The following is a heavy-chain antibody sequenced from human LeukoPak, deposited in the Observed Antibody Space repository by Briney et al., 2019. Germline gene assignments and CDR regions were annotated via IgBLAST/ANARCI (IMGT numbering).Heavy chain of an antibody. CDR2: INPSGGST. V-gene: IGHV1-46*01. J-gene: IGHJ5*02. CDR1: EYSFTSYY. D-gene: IGHD3-3*01. CDR3: ARDRGLTIFGVALPEPWFDP. Sequence: GASVKVSCKASEYSFTSYYMHWVRQAPGQGLEWMGIINPSGGSTSYAQKFQGRVTITRDTSTSTVYMELSSLRSEDTAVYYCARDRGLTIFGVALPEPWFDPWGQGTLVTVSS.